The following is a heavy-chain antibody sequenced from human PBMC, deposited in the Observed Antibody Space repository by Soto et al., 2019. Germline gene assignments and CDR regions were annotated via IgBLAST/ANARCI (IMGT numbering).Heavy chain of an antibody. CDR1: GYTFTSYA. V-gene: IGHV1-3*01. CDR2: INAGNGNT. D-gene: IGHD3-3*01. Sequence: ASVKVSCRASGYTFTSYAMHWVRQAPGQRLEWMGWINAGNGNTKYSQKLQGRVTITRDTSASTAYMELSSLRSEDTAVYYCASSATLRFLEWLRAAFDIWGQGTMVTVSS. CDR3: ASSATLRFLEWLRAAFDI. J-gene: IGHJ3*02.